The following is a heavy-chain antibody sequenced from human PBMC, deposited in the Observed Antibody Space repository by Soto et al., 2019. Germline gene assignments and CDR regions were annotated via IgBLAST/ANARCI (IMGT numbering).Heavy chain of an antibody. CDR2: IKQDGSEK. CDR3: ARESYDILTGYHFDY. Sequence: QPGGSLRLSCAASGFTFSSYWMSWVRQAPGKGLEWVANIKQDGSEKYYVDSVKGRFTISRDNAKNSLYLQMNSLRAEDTAVYYCARESYDILTGYHFDYWGQGTLVTVSS. V-gene: IGHV3-7*05. J-gene: IGHJ4*02. D-gene: IGHD3-9*01. CDR1: GFTFSSYW.